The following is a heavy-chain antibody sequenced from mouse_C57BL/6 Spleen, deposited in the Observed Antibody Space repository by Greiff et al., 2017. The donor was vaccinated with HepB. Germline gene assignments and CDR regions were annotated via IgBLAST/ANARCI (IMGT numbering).Heavy chain of an antibody. CDR2: IDPSDSYT. CDR3: ARSFYYYGSSYPDFDY. Sequence: QVQLQQPGAELVRPGTSVKLSCKASGYTFTSYWMHWVKQRPGQGLEWIGVIDPSDSYTNYNQKFKGKATLTVDTSSSTAYMQLSSLTSEDSAVYYCARSFYYYGSSYPDFDYWGQGTTLTVSS. J-gene: IGHJ2*01. V-gene: IGHV1-59*01. D-gene: IGHD1-1*01. CDR1: GYTFTSYW.